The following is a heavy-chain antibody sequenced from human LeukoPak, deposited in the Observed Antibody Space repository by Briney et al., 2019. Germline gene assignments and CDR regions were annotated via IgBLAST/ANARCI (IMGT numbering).Heavy chain of an antibody. Sequence: ASVKVSCKASGHTFTSYDINWVRQATGQGLEWTGWMNPNSGNTAYAQKFQGRVTMTRNTSISTAYMELSSLRSEDTAVYYCASSVLSDIVATLVGAFNWFDPWGQGTLVTVSS. CDR1: GHTFTSYD. D-gene: IGHD5-12*01. V-gene: IGHV1-8*02. CDR3: ASSVLSDIVATLVGAFNWFDP. CDR2: MNPNSGNT. J-gene: IGHJ5*02.